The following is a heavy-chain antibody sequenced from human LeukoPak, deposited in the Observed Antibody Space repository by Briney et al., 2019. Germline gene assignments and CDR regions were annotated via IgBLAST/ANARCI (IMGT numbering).Heavy chain of an antibody. V-gene: IGHV4-59*01. CDR2: IYYSGST. Sequence: SETLSLTCTVSGGSISSYYWSWIRQPPGKGLEWIGNIYYSGSTNYNPSLKSRVTISVDTSKNQFSLKLSSVTAADTAVYYCAREGGSSRYFDYWGQGTLVTVSS. CDR3: AREGGSSRYFDY. J-gene: IGHJ4*02. D-gene: IGHD6-13*01. CDR1: GGSISSYY.